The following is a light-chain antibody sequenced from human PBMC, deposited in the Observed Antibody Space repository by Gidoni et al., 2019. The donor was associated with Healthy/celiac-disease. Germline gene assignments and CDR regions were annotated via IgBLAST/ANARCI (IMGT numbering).Light chain of an antibody. CDR3: QQRSNWLYT. V-gene: IGKV3-11*01. Sequence: EIVLKQSPATLSFAPGARATLACRASQSASSYLACYQQKPGQAPRLLIYPASNRSPGIPARFSGSASGTYFTLTIRSLGPEDFAVYYCQQRSNWLYTFGQWTKLEI. CDR1: QSASSY. CDR2: PAS. J-gene: IGKJ2*01.